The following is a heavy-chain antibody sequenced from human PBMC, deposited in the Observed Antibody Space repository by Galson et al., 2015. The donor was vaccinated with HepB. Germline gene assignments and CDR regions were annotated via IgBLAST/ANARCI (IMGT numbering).Heavy chain of an antibody. CDR1: GFTFSNYN. CDR2: ISSSSSYI. V-gene: IGHV3-21*01. J-gene: IGHJ4*02. D-gene: IGHD6-13*01. Sequence: SLRLSCAASGFTFSNYNMNWVRQAPGKGLEWVSSISSSSSYIYYADSVKGRFTISRDNAKNSLYLQMNSLRAEDTAVYYCARGPEGSWNDYWGQGTLVTVSS. CDR3: ARGPEGSWNDY.